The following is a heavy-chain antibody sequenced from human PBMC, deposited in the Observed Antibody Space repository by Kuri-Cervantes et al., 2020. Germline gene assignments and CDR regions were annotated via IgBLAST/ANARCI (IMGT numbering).Heavy chain of an antibody. J-gene: IGHJ6*02. CDR3: ARGPGYCSSTSCYSGMDV. CDR2: IVSSSSYI. V-gene: IGHV3-21*01. CDR1: GFTFSIYS. D-gene: IGHD2-2*01. Sequence: GESLKISCAASGFTFSIYSMNWVRQAPGKGLEWVSSIVSSSSYIYYADSVKGRFTISRDNAKNSLYLQMNSLRAEDTAVYYCARGPGYCSSTSCYSGMDVWGQGTTVTVSS.